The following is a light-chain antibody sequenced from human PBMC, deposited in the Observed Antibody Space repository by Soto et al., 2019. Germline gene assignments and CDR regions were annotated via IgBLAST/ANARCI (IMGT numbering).Light chain of an antibody. CDR2: EVS. Sequence: VLTQPASVSGSPGQSITISCTGTSSDVGGYNYVSWYQLHPGKAPKLIIYEVSNRPSGVSNRFSGSKSGNTASLTVSGLQAEDEGDYYCQSYDRSLSGYVFGTGTKAPS. CDR3: QSYDRSLSGYV. V-gene: IGLV2-14*01. CDR1: SSDVGGYNY. J-gene: IGLJ1*01.